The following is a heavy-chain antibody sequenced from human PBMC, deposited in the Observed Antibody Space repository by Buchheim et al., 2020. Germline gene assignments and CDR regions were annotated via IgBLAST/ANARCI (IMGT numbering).Heavy chain of an antibody. V-gene: IGHV4-30-4*07. CDR3: ARDPGGYGYDS. CDR2: IYYSWSA. J-gene: IGHJ5*01. Sequence: QVQLQESGPGLVKPSQTLSLTCVVSGDSISRGGYSWTWIRQAPGKGLEWIGYIYYSWSAYYSPSLKSRVTMSVNTSDNQFPLRLASVTSADTAIYFCARDPGGYGYDSWGQG. CDR1: GDSISRGGYS. D-gene: IGHD2-15*01.